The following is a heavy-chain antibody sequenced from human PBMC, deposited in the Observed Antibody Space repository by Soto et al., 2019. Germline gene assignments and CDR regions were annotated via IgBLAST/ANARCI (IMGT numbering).Heavy chain of an antibody. CDR2: INPNSGGT. D-gene: IGHD3-10*01. Sequence: ASLKVSCKASGYTFTGYYMHWVRQAPGQGLEWMGWINPNSGGTNYAQKFQGWVTMTRDTSISTAYMELSRLRSDDTAVYYCARARTMVRGAVPYYYYGMDVWGQGTTVTVSS. J-gene: IGHJ6*02. CDR3: ARARTMVRGAVPYYYYGMDV. V-gene: IGHV1-2*04. CDR1: GYTFTGYY.